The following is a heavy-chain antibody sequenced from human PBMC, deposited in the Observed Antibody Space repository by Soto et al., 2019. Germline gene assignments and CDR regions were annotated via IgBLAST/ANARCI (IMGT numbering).Heavy chain of an antibody. J-gene: IGHJ4*02. D-gene: IGHD4-17*01. CDR2: IGGSGIIT. CDR3: AKDPNGDYVGAFDS. CDR1: GFTFTNAW. Sequence: GGSLRLSCAASGFTFTNAWMNWVRQAPGKGLEWVSSIGGSGIITYYTDSVKGRFTISRDNSGNTLFLHMNSLRADDTAVYYCAKDPNGDYVGAFDSWGQGTLVTVSS. V-gene: IGHV3-23*01.